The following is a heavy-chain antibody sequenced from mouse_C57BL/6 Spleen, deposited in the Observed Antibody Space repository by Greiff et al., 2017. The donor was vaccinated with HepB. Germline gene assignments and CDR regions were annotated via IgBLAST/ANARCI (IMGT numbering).Heavy chain of an antibody. D-gene: IGHD1-1*01. CDR2: IYPGSGST. J-gene: IGHJ2*01. V-gene: IGHV1-55*01. CDR3: ARDYYGSSSFDY. CDR1: GYTFTSYW. Sequence: VQLQQPGAELVKPGASAKMSCKASGYTFTSYWITWVKQRPGQGLEWIGDIYPGSGSTNYNEKFKSKATLTVDTSSSTAYMQLSSLTSEDSAVYYCARDYYGSSSFDYWGQGTTLTVSS.